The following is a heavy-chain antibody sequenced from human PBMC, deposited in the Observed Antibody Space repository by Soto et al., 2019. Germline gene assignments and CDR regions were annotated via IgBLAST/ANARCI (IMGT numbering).Heavy chain of an antibody. J-gene: IGHJ4*02. V-gene: IGHV3-48*02. CDR2: ISSSKTT. Sequence: EVQLVESGGGLVQPGGSLRLSCTASGITFSSYSIDWVRQAPGKGLEWLSYISSSKTTYADSVKGRFTISRDNAKNSVYLQMNSLRDEDTAVYYCVGDQDVHTPMVHGNYWGRGTRVTVSS. D-gene: IGHD5-18*01. CDR3: VGDQDVHTPMVHGNY. CDR1: GITFSSYS.